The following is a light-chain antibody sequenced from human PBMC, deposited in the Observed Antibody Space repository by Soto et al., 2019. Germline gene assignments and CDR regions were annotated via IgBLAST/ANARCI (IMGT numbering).Light chain of an antibody. Sequence: EIVLTQSPGTLSLSPGERATLSCRASQSVSSSYLDWYQQKPGQAPRLLIYVVSSRATGIPDSFSGSGSGTDFTLTISRLEPEDFAVYYCQQYGSSPFTFGRGTQVDIK. V-gene: IGKV3-20*01. CDR3: QQYGSSPFT. J-gene: IGKJ3*01. CDR2: VVS. CDR1: QSVSSSY.